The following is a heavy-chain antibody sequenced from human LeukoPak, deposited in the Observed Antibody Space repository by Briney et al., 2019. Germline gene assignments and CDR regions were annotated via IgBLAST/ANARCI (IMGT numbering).Heavy chain of an antibody. D-gene: IGHD6-13*01. CDR3: AREVDNDSSRRPHFDY. V-gene: IGHV1-46*01. CDR2: INPSGGST. CDR1: GYTFTSYY. J-gene: IGHJ4*02. Sequence: GASVKVSCKASGYTFTSYYMHWVRQAPGQGLEWMGIINPSGGSTSYAQKFQGRVTMTRDTSTSTVYMELSSLSSEDTAVYYCAREVDNDSSRRPHFDYWGQGTLVTVSS.